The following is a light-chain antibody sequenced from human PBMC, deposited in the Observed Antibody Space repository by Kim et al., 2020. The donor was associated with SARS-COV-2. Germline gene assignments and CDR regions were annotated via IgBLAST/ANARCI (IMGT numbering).Light chain of an antibody. CDR1: EGIAKS. CDR2: GAS. V-gene: IGKV1-16*01. CDR3: QQFNAFPIT. Sequence: ASIGDRVTISCRASEGIAKSLAWFQQKPGTAPKCLIYGASTLEPGVPSRFSGRRSGTEFTLTINSLQPEDFATYYCQQFNAFPITFGQGTRLEIK. J-gene: IGKJ5*01.